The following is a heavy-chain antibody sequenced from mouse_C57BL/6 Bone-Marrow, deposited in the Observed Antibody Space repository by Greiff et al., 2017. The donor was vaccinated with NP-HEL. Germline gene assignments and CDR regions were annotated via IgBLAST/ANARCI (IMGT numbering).Heavy chain of an antibody. CDR3: ARDAGLRPDWYFDV. V-gene: IGHV1-26*01. J-gene: IGHJ1*03. D-gene: IGHD2-4*01. CDR2: INPNNGGT. Sequence: VQLQPSGPELVKPGASVKISCKASGYTFTDYYMNWVKQSHGKSLEWIGDINPNNGGTSYNQKFKGKATLTVDKSSSTAYMELRSLTSEDSAVYYCARDAGLRPDWYFDVWGTGTTVTVSS. CDR1: GYTFTDYY.